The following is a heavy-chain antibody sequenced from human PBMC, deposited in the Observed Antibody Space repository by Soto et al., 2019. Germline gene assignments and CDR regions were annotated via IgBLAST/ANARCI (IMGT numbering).Heavy chain of an antibody. CDR3: ARDKENDFYGSGSPNWFDP. V-gene: IGHV1-3*01. J-gene: IGHJ5*02. CDR1: GYTFTSYA. D-gene: IGHD3-10*01. Sequence: ASVKVSCKASGYTFTSYAMHWGRQAPGQRLEWMGWINAGNGNTKYSQKFQGRVTITRDTSASTAYMELSSLRSEDTAVYYCARDKENDFYGSGSPNWFDPWGQGTLVTVS. CDR2: INAGNGNT.